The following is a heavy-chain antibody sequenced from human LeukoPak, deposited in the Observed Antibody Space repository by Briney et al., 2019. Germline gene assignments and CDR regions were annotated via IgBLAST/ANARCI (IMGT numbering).Heavy chain of an antibody. V-gene: IGHV4-38-2*01. CDR2: IYHSGST. J-gene: IGHJ4*02. Sequence: SGTLSLTCAVSGYSISSGYYWGWIRQPPGKGLEWIGSIYHSGSTYYNPSLKSRVTISVDTSKNQFSLKLSSVTAADTAVYYCASLDSSGYWPYWGQGTLVTVSS. CDR3: ASLDSSGYWPY. D-gene: IGHD3-22*01. CDR1: GYSISSGYY.